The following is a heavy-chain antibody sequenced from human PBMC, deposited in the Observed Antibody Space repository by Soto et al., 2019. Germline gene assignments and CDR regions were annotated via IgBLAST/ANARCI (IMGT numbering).Heavy chain of an antibody. J-gene: IGHJ6*02. CDR3: ARVTWRYCSSTSCLGPYYYYGMDV. CDR2: IIPIFGTA. CDR1: GGTFSSYA. Sequence: SVKVSCKASGGTFSSYAISWVRQAPGQGLEWMGGIIPIFGTANYAQKFQGRVTITADKSTSTAYMELSSLRSEDTAVYYCARVTWRYCSSTSCLGPYYYYGMDVWGQGTTVTVSS. D-gene: IGHD2-2*01. V-gene: IGHV1-69*06.